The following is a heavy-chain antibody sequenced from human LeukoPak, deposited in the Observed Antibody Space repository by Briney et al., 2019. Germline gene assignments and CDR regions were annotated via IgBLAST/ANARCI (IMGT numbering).Heavy chain of an antibody. V-gene: IGHV3-11*04. CDR1: GFTFSDYY. CDR2: ISSSGSTI. J-gene: IGHJ6*02. Sequence: GGSLRLSCAASGFTFSDYYMSWIRQAPGKGLEWVSYISSSGSTIYYADSVKGRFTISRDNSKNTLYLQMNSLRAEDTAVYYCARDPGYSYGLYYYGMDVWGQGTTVTVSS. D-gene: IGHD5-18*01. CDR3: ARDPGYSYGLYYYGMDV.